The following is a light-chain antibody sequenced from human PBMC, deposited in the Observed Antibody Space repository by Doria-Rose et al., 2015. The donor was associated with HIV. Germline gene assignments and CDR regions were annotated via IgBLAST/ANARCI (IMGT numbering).Light chain of an antibody. J-gene: IGKJ4*01. Sequence: DIRLTQSPSSLSASVGDRVTITCRASQSTGSFLNWYRQKPGKAPKLLIYAAPSLQNGVPSRFSGSGSGTDFTLTISSLQPEDFATYFCQQSYSTPLTFGGGTKVEIK. V-gene: IGKV1-39*01. CDR1: QSTGSF. CDR2: AAP. CDR3: QQSYSTPLT.